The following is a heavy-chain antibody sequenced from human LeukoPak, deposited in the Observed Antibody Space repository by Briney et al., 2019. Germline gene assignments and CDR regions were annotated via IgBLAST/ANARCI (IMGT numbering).Heavy chain of an antibody. D-gene: IGHD3-10*01. Sequence: PGGSLRLSCAASGFTFSSYSMNWVRQAPGKGLEWVSSISSSSSKIYSDASEKGLFTFSSDNAKNLLYLQNNLLTDDHTALYYADSVKGRFTISRDNAKNSLYLQMNSLRAEDTAVYYCARLYRIQLWPIGPNYYYYMDVWGKGTTVTVSS. CDR3: DSVKGRFTISRDNAKNSLYLQMNSLRAEDTAVYYCARLYRIQLWPIGPNYYYYMDV. J-gene: IGHJ6*03. V-gene: IGHV3-48*02. CDR1: GFTFSSYS. CDR2: ISSSSSKI.